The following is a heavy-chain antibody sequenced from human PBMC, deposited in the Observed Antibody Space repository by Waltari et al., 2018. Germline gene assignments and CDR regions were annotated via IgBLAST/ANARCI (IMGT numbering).Heavy chain of an antibody. Sequence: QVQLMESGPGLVRPSETLSLTCNVSGGFITSDYLSWVRQPPGKGLELVGYIYHSGTTNYNPSLRSRVSISVDTSKTQFSLKLNYVTAADTAVYYCARGHSTGWYLSHWGRGALVTVSS. J-gene: IGHJ1*01. CDR3: ARGHSTGWYLSH. CDR1: GGFITSDY. D-gene: IGHD6-19*01. CDR2: IYHSGTT. V-gene: IGHV4-59*01.